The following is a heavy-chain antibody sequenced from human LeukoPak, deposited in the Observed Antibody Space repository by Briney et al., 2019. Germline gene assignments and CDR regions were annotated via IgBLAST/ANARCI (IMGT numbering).Heavy chain of an antibody. V-gene: IGHV3-30*04. CDR2: ISYDGNNK. J-gene: IGHJ4*02. CDR3: ATGPTFIKRLDTVNPDS. CDR1: GLTFRSS. Sequence: GGSLRLSRAASGLTFRSSLHWVRQAPGKGLEWVAVISYDGNNKDYMDSVKGRFTISRDSSKNTLYLQMKDLRPEDTAVYYCATGPTFIKRLDTVNPDSWGQGTLVTASS. D-gene: IGHD5-18*01.